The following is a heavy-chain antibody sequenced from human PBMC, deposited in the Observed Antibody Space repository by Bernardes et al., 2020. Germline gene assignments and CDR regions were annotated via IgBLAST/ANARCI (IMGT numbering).Heavy chain of an antibody. CDR2: TWYDGSNK. D-gene: IGHD3-22*01. V-gene: IGHV3-33*01. CDR1: GFSFRSYG. Sequence: GGSLRLSCAASGFSFRSYGMHWVRQAPGPGLEWVAITWYDGSNKYYADSVKGRFTISRDNSKDTMYLQMNGLRAEDTAVYYCARADRNMYFYFMDVWGEGTTVTGSS. CDR3: ARADRNMYFYFMDV. J-gene: IGHJ6*03.